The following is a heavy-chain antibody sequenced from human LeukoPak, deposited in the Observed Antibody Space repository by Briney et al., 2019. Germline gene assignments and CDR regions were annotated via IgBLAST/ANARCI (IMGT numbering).Heavy chain of an antibody. CDR1: GYAFTSYY. CDR3: ARGGSGYYYVFSSFDY. Sequence: GASVKVSCKASGYAFTSYYMHWVRQAPGQGLEWMGIINPSGGSTSYAQKFQGRVTMTRDTSTSTVYMELSSLRSEDTAVYYCARGGSGYYYVFSSFDYWGQGTLVTVSS. D-gene: IGHD3-22*01. J-gene: IGHJ4*02. V-gene: IGHV1-46*01. CDR2: INPSGGST.